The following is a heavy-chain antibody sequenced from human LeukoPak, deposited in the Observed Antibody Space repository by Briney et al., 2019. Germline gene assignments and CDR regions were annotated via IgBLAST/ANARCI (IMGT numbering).Heavy chain of an antibody. CDR1: GGSISSGGYY. V-gene: IGHV4-31*03. J-gene: IGHJ3*02. CDR3: ARDGPMRAFDI. Sequence: SETLSLTCTVSGGSISSGGYYWRWIRQHPGKGLEWIGYIYYSGSTYYNPSLKSRVTISVDTSKNQFSLKLSSVTAADTAVYYCARDGPMRAFDIWGQGTMVTVSS. CDR2: IYYSGST.